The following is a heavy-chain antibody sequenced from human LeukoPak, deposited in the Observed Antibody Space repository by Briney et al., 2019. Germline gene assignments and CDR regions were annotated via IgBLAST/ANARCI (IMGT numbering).Heavy chain of an antibody. CDR1: GFTFSSYS. V-gene: IGHV3-21*01. CDR2: ISGDSRYI. Sequence: GGSLRLSCASSGFTFSSYSMNWVRQAPGKGLEWVSAISGDSRYIYYADSVRGRFTISRDNAENSLYLQMNSLRAEDTAVYYCAREEVGATSHWGQGTLVTVSS. CDR3: AREEVGATSH. D-gene: IGHD1-26*01. J-gene: IGHJ4*02.